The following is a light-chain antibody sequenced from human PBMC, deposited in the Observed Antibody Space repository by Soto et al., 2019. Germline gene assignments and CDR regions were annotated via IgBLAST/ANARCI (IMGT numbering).Light chain of an antibody. CDR3: CSYAGSSTSGYV. Sequence: QSALTQPASVSGSPGQSITISCTGTSSDVGSYNLVSWYQQHPGKAPKLMIYEGSKRPSGVSNRFSGSKSGNTASLTISGLQAEDEADYYCCSYAGSSTSGYVFGTGTKV. CDR2: EGS. V-gene: IGLV2-23*01. J-gene: IGLJ1*01. CDR1: SSDVGSYNL.